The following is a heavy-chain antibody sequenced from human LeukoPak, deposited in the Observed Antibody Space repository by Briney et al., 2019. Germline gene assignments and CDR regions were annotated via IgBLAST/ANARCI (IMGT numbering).Heavy chain of an antibody. CDR3: ARDRPGSGWYYFDS. V-gene: IGHV3-48*01. Sequence: GGSLRLSCAASGFTFSSYSMNWVRQAPRKGVEWVSFITSSSSTIYYVDSVKGRLNISRNNAKNSLYLQMNSLRAEDKAVYYCARDRPGSGWYYFDSWGKGTLVTVSS. J-gene: IGHJ4*02. CDR2: ITSSSSTI. D-gene: IGHD6-19*01. CDR1: GFTFSSYS.